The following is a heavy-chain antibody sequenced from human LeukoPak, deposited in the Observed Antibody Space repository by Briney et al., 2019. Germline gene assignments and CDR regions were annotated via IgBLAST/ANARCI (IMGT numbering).Heavy chain of an antibody. D-gene: IGHD6-13*01. CDR3: ARQYTSSWAYWFDP. Sequence: SETLSLTCTVSGGSISNYWWSWIRQPPGKGLEWIGDIYYSGSTNYNPSLKSRVTISVDTSKNQFSLKLSSVTAADTAVYYCARQYTSSWAYWFDPWGQGTLVTVSS. CDR1: GGSISNYW. J-gene: IGHJ5*02. CDR2: IYYSGST. V-gene: IGHV4-59*01.